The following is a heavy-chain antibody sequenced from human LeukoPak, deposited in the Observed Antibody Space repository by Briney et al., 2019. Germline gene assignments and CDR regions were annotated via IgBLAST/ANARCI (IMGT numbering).Heavy chain of an antibody. D-gene: IGHD6-19*01. Sequence: PGGSLRLSCVGSGFILSNYWLTWVRQAPGKGLEWVANIKQDGSETNYVDSVKGRFTISRDNAKNSLYLQMNSLRAEDTAIYYCAGPPQAGPFDYWGQGALVAVSS. CDR2: IKQDGSET. CDR3: AGPPQAGPFDY. CDR1: GFILSNYW. V-gene: IGHV3-7*01. J-gene: IGHJ4*02.